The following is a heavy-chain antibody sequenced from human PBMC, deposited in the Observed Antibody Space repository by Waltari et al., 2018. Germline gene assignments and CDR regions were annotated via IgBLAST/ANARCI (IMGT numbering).Heavy chain of an antibody. CDR3: VKDMVGGGSASLVCHH. J-gene: IGHJ4*02. V-gene: IGHV3-9*03. D-gene: IGHD2-15*01. CDR1: GFTFDNYA. CDR2: ISWNSGSI. Sequence: VQLVESGGGLVQPGKSLRLSCVASGFTFDNYAMHWVRQAPGKGLGWVSGISWNSGSIHYADSVKGRFTISRDNRKNSLYLQMNGLRGEDMALYYCVKDMVGGGSASLVCHHWGQGTLVTVSS.